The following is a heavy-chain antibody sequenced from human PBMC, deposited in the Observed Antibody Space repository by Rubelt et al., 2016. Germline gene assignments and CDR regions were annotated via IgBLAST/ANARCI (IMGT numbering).Heavy chain of an antibody. CDR1: GFSFSGYT. D-gene: IGHD1-1*01. CDR2: ISGTGSNI. J-gene: IGHJ4*02. CDR3: ARTNWNDLDY. V-gene: IGHV3-48*01. Sequence: EVQLVESGGGLVQPGGSLRVSCAASGFSFSGYTMNWVRQAPGKGLEWVAYISGTGSNIHYANSVKGRFTISRDKAKKLLDLQMTSLRAEDTAVYYCARTNWNDLDYWGQGTQVTVSS.